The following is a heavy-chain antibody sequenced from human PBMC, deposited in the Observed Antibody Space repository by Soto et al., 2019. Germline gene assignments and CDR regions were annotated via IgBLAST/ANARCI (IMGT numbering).Heavy chain of an antibody. D-gene: IGHD6-13*01. V-gene: IGHV5-51*01. CDR3: ARLRYSSSWDYYYYGMDV. CDR2: IYPGDSDT. CDR1: GYSFTSYW. Sequence: GESLKISCKGSGYSFTSYWIGWVRQMPGKGLEWMGIIYPGDSDTRYSPSFQGQVTISADKSISTAYLQWSSLKASDTAMYYCARLRYSSSWDYYYYGMDVWGQGTTVTVSS. J-gene: IGHJ6*02.